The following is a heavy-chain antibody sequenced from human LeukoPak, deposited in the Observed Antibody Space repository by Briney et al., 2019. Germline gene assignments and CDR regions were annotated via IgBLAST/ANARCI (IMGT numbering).Heavy chain of an antibody. Sequence: PSETLSLTCTVSGGSISSSSYYWGWIRQPPGKGLEWIGSIYYSGSTYYNPSLKSRATISVDTSKNQFSLKPSSVTAADTAVYYCARVAARFAGSRYYYYYMDVWGKGTTVTVSS. J-gene: IGHJ6*03. D-gene: IGHD6-6*01. CDR2: IYYSGST. CDR3: ARVAARFAGSRYYYYYMDV. CDR1: GGSISSSSYY. V-gene: IGHV4-39*07.